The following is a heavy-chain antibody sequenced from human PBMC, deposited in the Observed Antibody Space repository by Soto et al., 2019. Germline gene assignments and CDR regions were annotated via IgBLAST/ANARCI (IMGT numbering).Heavy chain of an antibody. CDR3: AREDYYDSSGYLPVRYYFGMDV. D-gene: IGHD3-22*01. CDR2: IGAYNGHT. V-gene: IGHV1-18*01. Sequence: ASVKVSCKASGYTFTNSGISWVRQAPGQGLEWMGWIGAYNGHTKYAQKLQGRVTMTTDTSTSTAYMELRSLKTDDTAVYYCAREDYYDSSGYLPVRYYFGMDVWGQGTTVTVSS. CDR1: GYTFTNSG. J-gene: IGHJ6*02.